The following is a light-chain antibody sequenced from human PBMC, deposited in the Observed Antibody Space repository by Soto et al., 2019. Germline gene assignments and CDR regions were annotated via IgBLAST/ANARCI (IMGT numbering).Light chain of an antibody. CDR1: QDISKA. Sequence: DPQMTQSPSSLSASVGDRVTITCRASQDISKALTWFQQKPGKAPKLLIYAASNLQSGAPSKFSGSGSGTDFTLTISSLQPEDFATYYCQQYKTYPLTFGGGTKVEIK. CDR2: AAS. V-gene: IGKV1-16*02. J-gene: IGKJ4*01. CDR3: QQYKTYPLT.